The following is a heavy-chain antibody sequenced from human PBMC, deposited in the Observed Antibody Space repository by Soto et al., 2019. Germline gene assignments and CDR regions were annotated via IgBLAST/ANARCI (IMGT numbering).Heavy chain of an antibody. J-gene: IGHJ6*02. D-gene: IGHD6-13*01. CDR1: GFTVSSNY. Sequence: GGSLRLSCAASGFTVSSNYMSWVRQAPGKGLEWVSVIYSGGSTYYADSVKGRFTISRDNSKNTLYLQMNSLRAEDTAVYYCARDRGSSWPYITYYYYGMDVWGQGTTVTVSS. CDR3: ARDRGSSWPYITYYYYGMDV. V-gene: IGHV3-66*01. CDR2: IYSGGST.